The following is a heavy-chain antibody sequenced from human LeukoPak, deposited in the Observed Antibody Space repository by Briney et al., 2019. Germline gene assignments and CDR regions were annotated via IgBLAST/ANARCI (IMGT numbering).Heavy chain of an antibody. CDR1: GFTFSSYA. CDR3: AKDPLYCSGGSCYLYYYYGMDV. CDR2: ISGSGGST. V-gene: IGHV3-23*01. Sequence: GGSLRLSCEASGFTFSSYAMSWVRQAPGKGLEWVSAISGSGGSTYYADSVKGRFTISRDNSKNTLYLQMNSLRAEDTAVYYCAKDPLYCSGGSCYLYYYYGMDVWGQGTTVTVSS. D-gene: IGHD2-15*01. J-gene: IGHJ6*02.